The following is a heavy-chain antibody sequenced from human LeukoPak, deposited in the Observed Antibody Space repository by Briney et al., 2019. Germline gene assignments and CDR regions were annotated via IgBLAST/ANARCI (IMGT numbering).Heavy chain of an antibody. CDR1: GFTFDDYA. Sequence: GGSLRLSCAASGFTFDDYAMHWVRQAPGKGLEWVSGISWNSGKIGYADSVKGRFTISRVNAKNSLYLQMNSLRAEDTALYYCARDEGFFHHWGQGILVTVSS. CDR2: ISWNSGKI. CDR3: ARDEGFFHH. V-gene: IGHV3-9*01. J-gene: IGHJ1*01.